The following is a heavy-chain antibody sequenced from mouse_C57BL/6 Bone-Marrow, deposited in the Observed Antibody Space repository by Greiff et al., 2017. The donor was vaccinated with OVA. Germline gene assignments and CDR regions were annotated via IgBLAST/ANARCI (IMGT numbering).Heavy chain of an antibody. D-gene: IGHD1-1*01. V-gene: IGHV1-82*01. Sequence: QVQLQQSGPALVKPGASVKISCKASGYAFSSSWMNWVKQRPGKGLEWIGRIYPGDGDTNYNGKFKGKATLTADTSSNTAYLQLSSLTSEDTAVYYCTTGPLADWGQGTLVTVSA. CDR2: IYPGDGDT. J-gene: IGHJ3*01. CDR3: TTGPLAD. CDR1: GYAFSSSW.